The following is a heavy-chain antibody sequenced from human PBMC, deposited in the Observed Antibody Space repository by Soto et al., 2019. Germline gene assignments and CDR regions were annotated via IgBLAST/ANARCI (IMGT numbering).Heavy chain of an antibody. V-gene: IGHV4-34*10. CDR3: ARAMVVTKNWFDP. CDR2: VDHSGST. J-gene: IGHJ5*02. D-gene: IGHD2-21*02. CDR1: GGSFSGYY. Sequence: SETLSLTCVVSGGSFSGYYWTWIRQAPGKGLEWIGEVDHSGSTRYNPSLKSRVTMSGDTSKNQFSLKLSSVTAADTAVYYCARAMVVTKNWFDPWGQGTLVTVSS.